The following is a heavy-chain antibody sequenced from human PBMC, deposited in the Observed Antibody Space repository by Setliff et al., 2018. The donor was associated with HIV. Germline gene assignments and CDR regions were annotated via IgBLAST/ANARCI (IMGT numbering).Heavy chain of an antibody. Sequence: GGSLRLSCAANGFSFSSYAMTWIRQAPGKGLEWVAHISSSGATIYYVDSVKGRFTISRDNAANSLYLQMNSLRAEDTAVYYCARKLLTRPNYYGMDVWGQGTTVTVSS. J-gene: IGHJ6*02. CDR1: GFSFSSYA. V-gene: IGHV3-48*03. CDR3: ARKLLTRPNYYGMDV. D-gene: IGHD2-15*01. CDR2: ISSSGATI.